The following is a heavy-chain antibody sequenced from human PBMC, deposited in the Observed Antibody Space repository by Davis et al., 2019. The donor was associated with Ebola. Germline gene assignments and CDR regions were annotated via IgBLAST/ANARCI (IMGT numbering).Heavy chain of an antibody. D-gene: IGHD3-10*01. CDR2: IYSGGST. Sequence: GGSLRLSCAASGFTVSSNYMSWVRQAPGKGLEWVSVIYSGGSTYYADSVKGRFTISRDNSKNTLYLQMNSLRAEDTAVYYCAKFPWPLWFREYQEPNWFDPWGQGTLVTVSS. CDR3: AKFPWPLWFREYQEPNWFDP. CDR1: GFTVSSNY. J-gene: IGHJ5*02. V-gene: IGHV3-66*01.